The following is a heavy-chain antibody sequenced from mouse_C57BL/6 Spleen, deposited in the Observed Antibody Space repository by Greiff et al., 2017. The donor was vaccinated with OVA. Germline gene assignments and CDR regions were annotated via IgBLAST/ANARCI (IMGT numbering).Heavy chain of an antibody. V-gene: IGHV14-3*01. Sequence: EVKLVESVAELVRPGASVKLSCTASGFNIKNTYMHWVKQRPEQGLEWIGRIDPANGNTKYAPKFQGKATITADTSSNTAYLQLSSLTSEDTAIYYCAREDYYGSSYDDYWGQGTTLTVSS. CDR2: IDPANGNT. CDR3: AREDYYGSSYDDY. D-gene: IGHD1-1*01. J-gene: IGHJ2*01. CDR1: GFNIKNTY.